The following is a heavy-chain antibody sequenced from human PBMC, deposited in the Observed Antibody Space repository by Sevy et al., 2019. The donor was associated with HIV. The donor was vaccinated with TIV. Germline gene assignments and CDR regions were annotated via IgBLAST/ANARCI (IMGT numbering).Heavy chain of an antibody. Sequence: GGSLRLSCVASGFTFSSYWMHWVRQAPGKGLVWVSRINSDGSSTSYADSVKGRFTISRDNAKNTLYLQMNSLRAEDTAVYYCGLQGYSYGHYYYYYYMDVWGKGTTVTVSS. CDR1: GFTFSSYW. J-gene: IGHJ6*03. CDR2: INSDGSST. D-gene: IGHD5-18*01. CDR3: GLQGYSYGHYYYYYYMDV. V-gene: IGHV3-74*01.